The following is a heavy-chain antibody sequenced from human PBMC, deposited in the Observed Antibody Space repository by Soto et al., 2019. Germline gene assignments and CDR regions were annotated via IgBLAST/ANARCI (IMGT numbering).Heavy chain of an antibody. V-gene: IGHV1-24*01. D-gene: IGHD1-26*01. Sequence: QVQLVQSGAEVKKPGASVKVSCKVSGYTLTELSMHWVRQAPGKGLGWMGGFDHEDGETIYAQKFQGRVTMTEDTSTDTAYMERSSLRSEDTAVYYCATVPHRGVGATEYYFAYWGQGTLVTVSS. J-gene: IGHJ4*02. CDR3: ATVPHRGVGATEYYFAY. CDR2: FDHEDGET. CDR1: GYTLTELS.